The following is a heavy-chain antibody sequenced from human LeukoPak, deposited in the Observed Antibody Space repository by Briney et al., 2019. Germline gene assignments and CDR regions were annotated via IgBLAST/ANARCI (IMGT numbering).Heavy chain of an antibody. Sequence: PSETLSLTCAVYGGSFSGYYWSWIRQPPGKGLEWIGEINHSGSTNYNPSLKSRVTISVDTFKNQFSLKLSSVTAADTAVYYCARGNPSKGDYDFWSGYRDTVKFDYWGQGTLVTVSS. D-gene: IGHD3-3*01. CDR2: INHSGST. V-gene: IGHV4-34*01. CDR1: GGSFSGYY. CDR3: ARGNPSKGDYDFWSGYRDTVKFDY. J-gene: IGHJ4*02.